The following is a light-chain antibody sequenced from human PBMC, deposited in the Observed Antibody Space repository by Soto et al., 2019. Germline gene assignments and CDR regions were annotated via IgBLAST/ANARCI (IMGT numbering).Light chain of an antibody. CDR3: QQKYSNPLS. V-gene: IGKV1-39*01. Sequence: DIQMTQSPSSLSASVGDRVTITCRASQSISSYLNWYQQKPGKAPKLLIYAASSLQSGVPSRFRGSGPGTDFALPISTVQPGDFAIFHCQQKYSNPLSFXPGNKVDIK. CDR2: AAS. CDR1: QSISSY. J-gene: IGKJ3*01.